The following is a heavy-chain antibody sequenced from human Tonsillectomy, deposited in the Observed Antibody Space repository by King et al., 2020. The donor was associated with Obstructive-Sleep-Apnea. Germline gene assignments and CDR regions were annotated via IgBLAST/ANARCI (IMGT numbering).Heavy chain of an antibody. CDR3: ASDGSYGDIGEDSFDL. Sequence: QLQESGPGLVMPSQTLSLTCAVSGGSFSRGGFSWHWIGQPPGKGREGVGHIYYMGGTYYNPSLRSRITMSVDKYKNPFSLRLRSVTAADTAVYYCASDGSYGDIGEDSFDLWGQGTMVSVSS. CDR1: GGSFSRGGFS. CDR2: IYYMGGT. V-gene: IGHV4-30-4*07. J-gene: IGHJ3*01. D-gene: IGHD4-17*01.